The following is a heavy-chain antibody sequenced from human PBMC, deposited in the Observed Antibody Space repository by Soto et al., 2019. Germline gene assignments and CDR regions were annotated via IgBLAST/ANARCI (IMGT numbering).Heavy chain of an antibody. CDR3: ARPTMVRGADYYYYGMDV. D-gene: IGHD3-10*01. V-gene: IGHV1-69*13. CDR2: IIPIFGTA. CDR1: GGTFSSYA. J-gene: IGHJ6*02. Sequence: GASVKVSCKASGGTFSSYAISWVRQAPGQGLEWMGGIIPIFGTANYAQKFKGRVTITADESTSTAYMELSSLRSEDTAVYYCARPTMVRGADYYYYGMDVWGQGTTVTVSS.